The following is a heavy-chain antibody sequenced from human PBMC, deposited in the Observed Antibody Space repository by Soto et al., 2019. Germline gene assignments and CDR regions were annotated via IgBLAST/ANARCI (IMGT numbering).Heavy chain of an antibody. Sequence: ASVKVSCKASGYTFTSYGISWVRQAPGQGLEWMGWISAYNGNTNYAQKLQGRVTMTTDTSTSTAYMELRSLRSDDTAVYYCARVTMIVVVTRGGGWFDPWGQGTLVTVSS. J-gene: IGHJ5*02. V-gene: IGHV1-18*01. CDR2: ISAYNGNT. CDR3: ARVTMIVVVTRGGGWFDP. D-gene: IGHD3-22*01. CDR1: GYTFTSYG.